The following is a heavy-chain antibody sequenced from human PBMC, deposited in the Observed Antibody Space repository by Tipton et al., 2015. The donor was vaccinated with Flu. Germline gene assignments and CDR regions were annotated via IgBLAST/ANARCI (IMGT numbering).Heavy chain of an antibody. CDR1: GFTFDDYA. CDR2: ISWNSGTI. CDR3: ARAKYSYGPGPFDY. J-gene: IGHJ4*02. D-gene: IGHD5-18*01. Sequence: SLRLSCAASGFTFDDYAMHWVRQAPGKGLEWVSGISWNSGTIYYADSVKGRFTISRDNAKNSLYLQMNSLRAEDTAVYYCARAKYSYGPGPFDYWGQGTLVTVSS. V-gene: IGHV3-9*01.